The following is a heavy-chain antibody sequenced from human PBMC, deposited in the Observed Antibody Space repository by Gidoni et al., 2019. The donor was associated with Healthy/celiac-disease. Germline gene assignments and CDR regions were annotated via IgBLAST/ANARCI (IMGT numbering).Heavy chain of an antibody. CDR1: GFTFSNAC. V-gene: IGHV3-15*01. Sequence: EVQLVESGGGLVKPGGSLRLSCAASGFTFSNACMSWVRQAPGKGLEWVGRIKSKTDGGTTDYAAPVKGRFTIARDDAKNTLYLQMNSLKTEDTAVYYCTTDRVAARPYYYYGMDVWGQGTTVTVSS. D-gene: IGHD6-6*01. J-gene: IGHJ6*02. CDR2: IKSKTDGGTT. CDR3: TTDRVAARPYYYYGMDV.